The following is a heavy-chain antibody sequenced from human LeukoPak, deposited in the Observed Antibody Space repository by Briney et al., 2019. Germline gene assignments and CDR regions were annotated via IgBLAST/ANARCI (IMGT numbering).Heavy chain of an antibody. CDR2: IYSGGST. Sequence: PGGSLRLSCAASGFIVSSHYMSWVRQAPGKGLEWVSVIYSGGSTYYADSVQGRFTISRDNSKNILYLQMISLRAEDTAIYYCASRGSSGWYQGGFDYWGQGTLVTVSS. CDR1: GFIVSSHY. J-gene: IGHJ4*02. V-gene: IGHV3-66*01. D-gene: IGHD6-19*01. CDR3: ASRGSSGWYQGGFDY.